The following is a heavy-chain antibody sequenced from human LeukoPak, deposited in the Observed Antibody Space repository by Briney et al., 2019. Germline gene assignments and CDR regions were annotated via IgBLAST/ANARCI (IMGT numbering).Heavy chain of an antibody. Sequence: PSETLSLTCTVSGGSISSGGYYWSWIRQHPGKGLEWIGYIYYSGSTYYNPSLKSRVTISVDTSKNQFSLKLSSVTAADTAVYYCARQFPPSSFWSGPYGMDVWAKGPRSPSP. J-gene: IGHJ6*02. CDR2: IYYSGST. CDR1: GGSISSGGYY. D-gene: IGHD3-3*01. CDR3: ARQFPPSSFWSGPYGMDV. V-gene: IGHV4-31*03.